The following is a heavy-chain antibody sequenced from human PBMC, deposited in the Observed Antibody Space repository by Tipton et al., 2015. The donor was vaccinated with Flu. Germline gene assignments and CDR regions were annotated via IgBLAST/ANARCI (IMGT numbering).Heavy chain of an antibody. J-gene: IGHJ4*02. CDR3: ARGESGTRRSSEACPLVA. CDR1: GFIFGYDS. CDR2: IKWTSTSI. V-gene: IGHV3-9*01. D-gene: IGHD3-10*01. Sequence: RSLRLSCVASGFIFGYDSMYWVRQSPGKGLEWFSYIKWTSTSITYADSVRGRFTVSRANAKNSLYWGMTTLTTADTALDLCARGESGTRRSSEACPLVAGGQGTRVTVSS.